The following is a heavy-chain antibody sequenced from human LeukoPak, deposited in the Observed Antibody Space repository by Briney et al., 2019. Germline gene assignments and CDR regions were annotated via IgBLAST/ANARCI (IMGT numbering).Heavy chain of an antibody. D-gene: IGHD3-10*01. CDR2: ITSDGGTS. V-gene: IGHV3-64D*06. CDR1: GFIFSSSA. CDR3: VKDLAGSGDY. Sequence: PGGSLRLSCSASGFIFSSSAMHRVRQAPGNGLEYVSSITSDGGTSYYADSVRGRFTVSRDNSKDTLYLQMTSLRPEDTAVYYCVKDLAGSGDYWGQGTLVTVSS. J-gene: IGHJ4*02.